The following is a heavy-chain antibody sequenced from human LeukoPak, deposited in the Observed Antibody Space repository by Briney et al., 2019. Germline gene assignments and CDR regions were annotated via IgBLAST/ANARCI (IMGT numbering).Heavy chain of an antibody. CDR1: GFTFSDYY. CDR2: ISSSGSTI. V-gene: IGHV3-11*01. J-gene: IGHJ4*02. Sequence: GGSLRLSCAASGFTFSDYYMSWIRQAPGKGLEWVSYISSSGSTIYYADSVKGRFTISRDTSKSTLYLQMSSLRAEDTAVYYCAKRSGDSYFLDSWGQGTLVTVSS. CDR3: AKRSGDSYFLDS. D-gene: IGHD2-15*01.